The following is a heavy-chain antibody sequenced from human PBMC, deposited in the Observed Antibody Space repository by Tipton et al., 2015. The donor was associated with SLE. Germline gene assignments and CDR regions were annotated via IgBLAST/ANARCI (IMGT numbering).Heavy chain of an antibody. Sequence: TLSLTCTVSGDSISSGDYSWSWIRQSPGRGLEWIGSIYYSGSTYYNPSLKSRVTISVDTSKNQFSLKLSSVTAADTAMYYCARGVGADYWGQGTLVTVSS. V-gene: IGHV4-30-4*01. J-gene: IGHJ4*02. CDR1: GDSISSGDYS. D-gene: IGHD1-26*01. CDR2: IYYSGST. CDR3: ARGVGADY.